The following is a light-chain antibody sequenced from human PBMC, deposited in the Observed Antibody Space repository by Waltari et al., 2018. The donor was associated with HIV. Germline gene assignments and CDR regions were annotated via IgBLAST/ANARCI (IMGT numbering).Light chain of an antibody. Sequence: QSPLTHPAPVSGSPGQPFTIPCGETSTDMGGYNYVPWYQNHPGKAPNPIIYEVTNRPSGVSNRFSASKSGNTASLTISGLQAEDEADYYCTSYTTSSTRVFGGGTKLTVL. J-gene: IGLJ3*02. CDR2: EVT. CDR1: STDMGGYNY. CDR3: TSYTTSSTRV. V-gene: IGLV2-14*01.